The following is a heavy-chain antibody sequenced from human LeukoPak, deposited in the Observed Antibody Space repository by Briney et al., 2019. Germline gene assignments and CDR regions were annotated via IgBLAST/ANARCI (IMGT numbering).Heavy chain of an antibody. CDR2: IDHSGST. Sequence: SGTLSLTCAVYGGSFSGHYWSWIRQPPGKGLEWIGEIDHSGSTNYNPSLKSRVTILVDTSKNQFSLKLSSVTAADTAVYYCAREVQHYAGSVYDHDAFDIWGQGTMVTVSS. J-gene: IGHJ3*02. V-gene: IGHV4-34*01. CDR1: GGSFSGHY. D-gene: IGHD3-22*01. CDR3: AREVQHYAGSVYDHDAFDI.